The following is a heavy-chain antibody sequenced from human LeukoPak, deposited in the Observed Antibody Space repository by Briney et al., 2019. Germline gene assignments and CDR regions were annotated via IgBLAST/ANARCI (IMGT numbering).Heavy chain of an antibody. V-gene: IGHV4-34*01. CDR2: INHSGST. CDR1: DGSFSGYY. CDR3: ASSRRGAARRLSAFDI. J-gene: IGHJ3*02. D-gene: IGHD6-6*01. Sequence: PSETLSLTCAVYDGSFSGYYWSWIRQPPGKGLEWIGEINHSGSTNYNPSLKSRVTISVDTSKNQFSLKLSSVTAADTAVYYCASSRRGAARRLSAFDIWGQGTMVTVSS.